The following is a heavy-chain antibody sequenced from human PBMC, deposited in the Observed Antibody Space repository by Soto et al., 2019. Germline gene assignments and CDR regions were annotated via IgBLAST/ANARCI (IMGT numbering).Heavy chain of an antibody. Sequence: PGESLKISCAASGFTFSSYAMSWVRQAPGKGLEWVSAISGSGGSTYYADSVKGRFTISRDNSKNTLYLQMNSLSAEYTAVYYCAKAKIEYSSSSPLDYWGQGTLVTVSS. V-gene: IGHV3-23*01. CDR2: ISGSGGST. CDR1: GFTFSSYA. CDR3: AKAKIEYSSSSPLDY. J-gene: IGHJ4*02. D-gene: IGHD6-6*01.